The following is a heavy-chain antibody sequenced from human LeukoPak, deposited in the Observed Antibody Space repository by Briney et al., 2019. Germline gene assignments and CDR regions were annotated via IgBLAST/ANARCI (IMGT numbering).Heavy chain of an antibody. CDR1: GYTFTSYG. J-gene: IGHJ4*02. CDR2: INPRGGST. D-gene: IGHD1-1*01. Sequence: ASVKDSCKASGYTFTSYGISWVRQAPGQGLEWMGIINPRGGSTNYAQKFQGRVTLTRDTSTSTVYMELGSLTSEDTAVYYCARDEITTEENDFDYWGQGTLVTVSS. CDR3: ARDEITTEENDFDY. V-gene: IGHV1-46*01.